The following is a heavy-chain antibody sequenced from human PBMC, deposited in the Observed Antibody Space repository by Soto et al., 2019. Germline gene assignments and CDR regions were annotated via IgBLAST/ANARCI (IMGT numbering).Heavy chain of an antibody. J-gene: IGHJ4*02. CDR2: IYSGDST. CDR3: ASSPRSSLSIYFDN. CDR1: GFTVSNNY. V-gene: IGHV3-66*01. Sequence: EVQLVESGGGLVQPGGSLRLSCAPSGFTVSNNYMSWVRQAPGRGLEWVSVIYSGDSTYYADSVKGRFTICRDTSKNMLYLQMNSLRAEDTAVYYCASSPRSSLSIYFDNWGQGILVTVSS. D-gene: IGHD3-3*01.